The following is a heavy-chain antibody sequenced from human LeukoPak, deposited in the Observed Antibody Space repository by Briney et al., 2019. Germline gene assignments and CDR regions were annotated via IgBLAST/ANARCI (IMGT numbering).Heavy chain of an antibody. CDR3: AKDYYDSSGHSAGFDY. D-gene: IGHD3-22*01. Sequence: PGRSLRLSCGASGFTFSSYGMHWVRQAPGKGLEWVAVIWYDGSNKYYADSVKGRFTISRDNSKNTLYLQMNSLRAEDTAVYYCAKDYYDSSGHSAGFDYWGQGTLVTVSS. CDR1: GFTFSSYG. V-gene: IGHV3-33*06. CDR2: IWYDGSNK. J-gene: IGHJ4*02.